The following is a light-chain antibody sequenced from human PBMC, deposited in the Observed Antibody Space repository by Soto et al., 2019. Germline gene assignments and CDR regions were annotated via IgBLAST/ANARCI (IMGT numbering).Light chain of an antibody. CDR2: DAS. CDR1: QSVISS. Sequence: EIVLTQSTATLSLSPGERATLSCRASQSVISSLAWYQQKPGQAPRLLIYDASNRTTDIQARFSGSGSGTDFTLPISSLETEDFAVYFCHQRSNWPWTFGQGTKVEIK. J-gene: IGKJ1*01. CDR3: HQRSNWPWT. V-gene: IGKV3-11*01.